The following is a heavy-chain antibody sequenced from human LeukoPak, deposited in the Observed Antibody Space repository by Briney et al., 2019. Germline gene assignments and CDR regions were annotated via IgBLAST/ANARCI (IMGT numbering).Heavy chain of an antibody. J-gene: IGHJ4*02. D-gene: IGHD3-16*01. CDR3: AKDEGLRLIANYFDY. V-gene: IGHV3-23*01. CDR1: GFTFGRFTFSDYS. Sequence: SGGSLRLSCAASGFTFGRFTFSDYSMSWVRQAPGKGLEWVSAISGSGGSTYYADSVKGRFTISRDNSKNTLYLQMNSLRAEDTAVYYCAKDEGLRLIANYFDYWGQGTLVTVSS. CDR2: ISGSGGST.